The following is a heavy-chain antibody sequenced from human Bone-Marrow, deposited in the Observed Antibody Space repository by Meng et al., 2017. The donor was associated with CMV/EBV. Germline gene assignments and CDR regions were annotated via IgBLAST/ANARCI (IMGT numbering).Heavy chain of an antibody. CDR3: ARDQASPYSGSAPDVDY. D-gene: IGHD6-19*01. Sequence: GGSLRLSCAASGVPFDSYAMHWVRQAPGKGLEWVAVIWYDRSNIKYSDSVKGRFTISRNNFQNSLYLQMNSLRADDTAVYYCARDQASPYSGSAPDVDYWGQGTLVTVSS. CDR2: IWYDRSNI. V-gene: IGHV3-33*01. J-gene: IGHJ4*02. CDR1: GVPFDSYA.